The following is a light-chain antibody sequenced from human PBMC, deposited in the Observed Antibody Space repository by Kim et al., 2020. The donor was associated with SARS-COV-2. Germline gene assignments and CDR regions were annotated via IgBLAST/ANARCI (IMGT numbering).Light chain of an antibody. Sequence: ASVGDRVTITCRASQSISTNLNWYQQKSGKAPKLLIYAASSLQGGVPSMFSGSGSGTDFTLTISSLQPEDSATYYCQQSNSTPLTFGGGTKVDIK. CDR1: QSISTN. CDR3: QQSNSTPLT. J-gene: IGKJ4*01. CDR2: AAS. V-gene: IGKV1-39*01.